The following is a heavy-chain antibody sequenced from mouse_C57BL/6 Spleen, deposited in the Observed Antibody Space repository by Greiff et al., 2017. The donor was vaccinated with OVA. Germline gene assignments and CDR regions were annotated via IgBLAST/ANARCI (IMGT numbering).Heavy chain of an antibody. CDR1: GYTFTSYW. CDR2: IHPNSGST. D-gene: IGHD1-1*01. CDR3: ARDYDSSYYEAMDY. Sequence: QVQLQQPGAELVKPGASVKLSCKASGYTFTSYWMHWVKQRPGQGLEWIGMIHPNSGSTNYNEKFKSKATLTVDKSSSTAYMQLSSLTSEDSAVYYCARDYDSSYYEAMDYWGQGTSVTVSS. V-gene: IGHV1-64*01. J-gene: IGHJ4*01.